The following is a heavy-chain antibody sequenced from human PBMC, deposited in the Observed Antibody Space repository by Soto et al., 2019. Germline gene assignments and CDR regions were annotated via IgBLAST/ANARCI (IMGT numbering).Heavy chain of an antibody. J-gene: IGHJ4*02. CDR1: GLTFSSYW. CDR2: INSDGSTT. V-gene: IGHV3-74*01. Sequence: EVQLVESGGGLVQPGGSLRLSCAASGLTFSSYWMHRVRQAPGMGLVWVSRINSDGSTTSYADSVKGRFTISRDNAKNTLYLQMNSLRAEDTAVYYCALSHTVTTDYWGQGTLVTVSS. CDR3: ALSHTVTTDY. D-gene: IGHD4-17*01.